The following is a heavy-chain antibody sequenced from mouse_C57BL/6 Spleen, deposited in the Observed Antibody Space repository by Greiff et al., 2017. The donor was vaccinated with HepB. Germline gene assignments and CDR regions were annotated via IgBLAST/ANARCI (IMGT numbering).Heavy chain of an antibody. CDR3: ARSGLSYYGSSYWYFDV. CDR2: IYPSDSET. CDR1: GYTFTSYW. J-gene: IGHJ1*03. D-gene: IGHD1-1*01. V-gene: IGHV1-61*01. Sequence: QVQLQQPGAELVRPGSSVKLSCKASGYTFTSYWMDWVKQRPGQGLEWIGNIYPSDSETHYNQKFKDKATLTVDKSSSTAYMQLSSLTSEDSAVYYGARSGLSYYGSSYWYFDVWGTGTTVTVSS.